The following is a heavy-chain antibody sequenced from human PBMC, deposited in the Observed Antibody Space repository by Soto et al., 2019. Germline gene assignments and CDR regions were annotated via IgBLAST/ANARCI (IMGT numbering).Heavy chain of an antibody. CDR2: IYTSGST. CDR3: ARNPRGYDYVWGSYRYSIYWYFDL. CDR1: GGSIISYY. J-gene: IGHJ2*01. D-gene: IGHD3-16*02. Sequence: ASETLSLTCSVSGGSIISYYWSWIRQPAGKGLEWIGRIYTSGSTNYNPSLKSRVTMSVDTSKNQFSLKLSSVTAADTAVYYCARNPRGYDYVWGSYRYSIYWYFDLWGRGTLVTVSS. V-gene: IGHV4-4*07.